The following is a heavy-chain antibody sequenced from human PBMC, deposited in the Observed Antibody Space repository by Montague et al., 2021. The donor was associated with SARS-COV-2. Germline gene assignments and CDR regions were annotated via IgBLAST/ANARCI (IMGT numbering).Heavy chain of an antibody. CDR1: GFTFSSFG. CDR2: LWYDGGNK. CDR3: ARELRGFSTSWYALDS. J-gene: IGHJ4*02. V-gene: IGHV3-33*01. D-gene: IGHD6-13*01. Sequence: SLRLSCAASGFTFSSFGMHWVRQAPGKGLEWVAALWYDGGNKYYADSVKGRFTISRDNSKSTLYLQMNSLRAEDTAVYYCARELRGFSTSWYALDSWGQGTLVTVSS.